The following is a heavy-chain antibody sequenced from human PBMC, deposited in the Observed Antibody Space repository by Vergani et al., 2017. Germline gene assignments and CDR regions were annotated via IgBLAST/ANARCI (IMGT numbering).Heavy chain of an antibody. V-gene: IGHV4-31*03. CDR3: ARGRRPFYYDSSGYWDY. Sequence: QVQLQESGPGLVKPSKTLSLTCTVSGGSISSGGYYWSWIRQHPGKGLEWIGYIYYSGSTYYNPSLKSRVTISVDTSKNQFSLKLSSVTAADTAVYYCARGRRPFYYDSSGYWDYWGQGTLVTVSS. D-gene: IGHD3-22*01. J-gene: IGHJ4*02. CDR2: IYYSGST. CDR1: GGSISSGGYY.